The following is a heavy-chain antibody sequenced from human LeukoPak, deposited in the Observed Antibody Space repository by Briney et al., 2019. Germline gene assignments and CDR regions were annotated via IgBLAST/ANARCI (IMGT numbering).Heavy chain of an antibody. V-gene: IGHV4-39*01. CDR2: IYYSGST. Sequence: SETLSLTCTVSGGSISISSYYWGWIRQPPGNGLEWFGSIYYSGSTYYNPSLKSRVTISVDRSKNQFSLKLISVTAADTAVYYCARSAARPIRGGNWFDPWGQGTLVTVSS. CDR3: ARSAARPIRGGNWFDP. J-gene: IGHJ5*02. D-gene: IGHD6-6*01. CDR1: GGSISISSYY.